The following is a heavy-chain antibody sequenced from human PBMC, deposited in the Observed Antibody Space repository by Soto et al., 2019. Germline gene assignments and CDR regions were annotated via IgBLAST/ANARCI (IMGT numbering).Heavy chain of an antibody. J-gene: IGHJ4*02. V-gene: IGHV2-70*11. Sequence: SGPTLVNPTQTLTLTCTFSGFSLSTSRMCVSWIRQPPGKALEWLARIDWDDDKYYSTSLKTRLTISKDTSKNQVVLTMTNMDPVDTATYYCARTTSRVATISYYFDFWGQGSLVTVSS. CDR2: IDWDDDK. CDR1: GFSLSTSRMC. CDR3: ARTTSRVATISYYFDF. D-gene: IGHD5-12*01.